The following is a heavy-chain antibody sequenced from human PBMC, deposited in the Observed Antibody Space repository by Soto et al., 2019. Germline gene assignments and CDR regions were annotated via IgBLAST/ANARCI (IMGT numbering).Heavy chain of an antibody. CDR3: ASWDDCSSTSCSNYYYGMDV. V-gene: IGHV5-10-1*01. J-gene: IGHJ6*02. CDR2: IDPSDSYT. D-gene: IGHD2-2*01. Sequence: GESLKISCKGSGYSFTSYWISWVRQMPGKGLEWMGRIDPSDSYTNYSPSFQGHVTISADKSISTAYLQWSSLKASDTAMYYCASWDDCSSTSCSNYYYGMDVWGQGTRVTVSS. CDR1: GYSFTSYW.